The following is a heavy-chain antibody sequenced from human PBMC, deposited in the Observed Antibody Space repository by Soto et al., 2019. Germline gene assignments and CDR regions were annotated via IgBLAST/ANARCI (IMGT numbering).Heavy chain of an antibody. Sequence: GESLKISCKGAGYSFTSYCIVLVRQMPGKGLEWMGIIYPGDSDTRYSPSFQGQVTISADKSISTAYLQWSSLKASDTAMYYCARVTGWLQLFYFDYWGQGTLVTVSS. CDR3: ARVTGWLQLFYFDY. J-gene: IGHJ4*02. CDR2: IYPGDSDT. D-gene: IGHD5-12*01. V-gene: IGHV5-51*01. CDR1: GYSFTSYC.